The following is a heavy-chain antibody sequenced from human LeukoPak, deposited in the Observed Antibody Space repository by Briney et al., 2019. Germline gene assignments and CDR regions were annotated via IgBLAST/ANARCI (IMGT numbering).Heavy chain of an antibody. Sequence: GGSLRLSCAASGFTFSSYSMNWVRQAPGKGLEWVSSISSSSSYIYYADSVKGRFTISRDNAKNSLYLQMNSLRAEDTAVYYCARDPPGYDSSGQFDYWGQGTLVTLSS. J-gene: IGHJ4*02. V-gene: IGHV3-21*01. D-gene: IGHD3-22*01. CDR3: ARDPPGYDSSGQFDY. CDR2: ISSSSSYI. CDR1: GFTFSSYS.